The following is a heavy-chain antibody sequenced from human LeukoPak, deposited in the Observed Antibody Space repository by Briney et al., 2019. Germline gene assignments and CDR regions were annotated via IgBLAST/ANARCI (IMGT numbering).Heavy chain of an antibody. J-gene: IGHJ4*02. Sequence: GGSLRLSCAASGFTFSSYSMNWVRQAPGKGLEWVSYISSSSTIYYADSVKGRFTISRDNSRNALYLQLSRLRVDDTAFYYCPKPLLTPGNWGPGTLVTVSS. CDR1: GFTFSSYS. V-gene: IGHV3-48*01. CDR3: PKPLLTPGN. D-gene: IGHD4-23*01. CDR2: ISSSSTI.